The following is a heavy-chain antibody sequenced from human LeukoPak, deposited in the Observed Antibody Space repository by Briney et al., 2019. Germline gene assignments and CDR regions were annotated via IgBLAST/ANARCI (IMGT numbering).Heavy chain of an antibody. CDR3: TGKRFDP. CDR2: ISYDGGDK. Sequence: GGSLRLSCAASGFTFSNYAMSWVRQAPGKGLEWVAVISYDGGDKHNADSVKGRFTISRDNSKNTFYLQMNSLRAEDTAVYYCTGKRFDPWGQGTLVIVSS. V-gene: IGHV3-30-3*01. D-gene: IGHD5-24*01. CDR1: GFTFSNYA. J-gene: IGHJ5*02.